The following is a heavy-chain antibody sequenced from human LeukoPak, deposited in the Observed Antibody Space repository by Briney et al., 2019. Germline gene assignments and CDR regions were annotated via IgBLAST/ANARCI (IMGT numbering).Heavy chain of an antibody. CDR2: IYSSGST. V-gene: IGHV4-39*07. J-gene: IGHJ3*02. CDR1: SVSISSGSNY. CDR3: ARSDGYGLVGI. D-gene: IGHD3-10*01. Sequence: SETLSLTCSVSSVSISSGSNYWGWIRQPPGKTLEWIGSIYSSGSTYYNPSLKSRVIILIDTAKNHFSLNLGSVTAADTAVYYCARSDGYGLVGIWGQGTMITVSS.